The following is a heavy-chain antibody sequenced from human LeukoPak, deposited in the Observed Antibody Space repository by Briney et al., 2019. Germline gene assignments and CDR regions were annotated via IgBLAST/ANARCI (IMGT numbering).Heavy chain of an antibody. V-gene: IGHV1-46*01. CDR3: AREGVAGTGLDF. J-gene: IGHJ4*02. CDR2: INPSGGT. D-gene: IGHD6-13*01. CDR1: GYTFSIYN. Sequence: GASVKVSCKASGYTFSIYNMHWVRQAPGQGLEWMGIINPSGGTSYAQKLQGRFTMTRDTPTSTLYMELSSLRSEDTAVYYCAREGVAGTGLDFWGQGTLVTVSS.